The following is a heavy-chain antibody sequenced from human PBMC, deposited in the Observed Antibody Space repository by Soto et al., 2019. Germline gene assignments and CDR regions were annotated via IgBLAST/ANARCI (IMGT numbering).Heavy chain of an antibody. V-gene: IGHV3-30-3*01. J-gene: IGHJ4*02. Sequence: QVQLVESGGGVVPPGRSLRLSCAASGFTFSSYAMHWVRQAPGKGLEWVAVISYDGSNKYYADSVKGRFTISRDNSKNTLYLQMNSLRAEDTAVYYCARGTDSSGYDLDYWGQGTLVTVSS. CDR2: ISYDGSNK. D-gene: IGHD3-22*01. CDR3: ARGTDSSGYDLDY. CDR1: GFTFSSYA.